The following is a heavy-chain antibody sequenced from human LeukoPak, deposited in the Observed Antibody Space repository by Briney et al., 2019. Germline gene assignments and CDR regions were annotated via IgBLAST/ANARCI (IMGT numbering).Heavy chain of an antibody. Sequence: SETLSLTCTVPGGSVSSGSYYWSWIRQPPGTGLEWIGYIYYSGSTNYNPSLKSRVTISVDTSKNQFSLKLSSVTAADTAVYYCARDGGDYHFDYWGQGTLVTVSS. V-gene: IGHV4-61*01. J-gene: IGHJ4*02. CDR3: ARDGGDYHFDY. CDR2: IYYSGST. CDR1: GGSVSSGSYY. D-gene: IGHD4-17*01.